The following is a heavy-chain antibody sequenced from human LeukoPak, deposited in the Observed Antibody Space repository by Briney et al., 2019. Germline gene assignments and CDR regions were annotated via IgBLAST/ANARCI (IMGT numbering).Heavy chain of an antibody. CDR2: IYSDGSA. D-gene: IGHD3-16*01. CDR3: FNYAN. CDR1: GITFSNNH. V-gene: IGHV3-66*01. J-gene: IGHJ4*02. Sequence: PGGSLRLSCAASGITFSNNHITWVRQAPGKGLEWVSFIYSDGSAYYADSVKARFTISRDNSKTTVYLQMNSLRVDDTAVYYCFNYANWGQGTLVTVSS.